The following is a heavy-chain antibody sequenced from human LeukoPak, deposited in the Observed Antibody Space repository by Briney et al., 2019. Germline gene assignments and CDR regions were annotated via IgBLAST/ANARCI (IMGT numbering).Heavy chain of an antibody. CDR2: IYYSGST. CDR3: ARGSRFLEWLSWFDP. J-gene: IGHJ5*02. V-gene: IGHV4-31*03. D-gene: IGHD3-3*01. CDR1: GGSISSGGYY. Sequence: SQTLSLTCTVSGGSISSGGYYWSWIRQHPGKGLEWIGYIYYSGSTYYNPSLESRVTISVDTSKNQFSLKLSSVTAADTAVYYCARGSRFLEWLSWFDPWGQGTLVTVSS.